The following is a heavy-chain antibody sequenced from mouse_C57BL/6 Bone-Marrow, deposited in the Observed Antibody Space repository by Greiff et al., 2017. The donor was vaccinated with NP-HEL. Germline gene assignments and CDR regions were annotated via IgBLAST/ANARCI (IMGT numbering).Heavy chain of an antibody. D-gene: IGHD2-5*01. CDR1: GFSLTSYG. CDR2: IWSGGST. J-gene: IGHJ4*01. Sequence: QVQLKESGPGLVQPSQSLSITCTVSGFSLTSYGVHWVRQSPGKGLEWLGVIWSGGSTDYNAAFISRLSISKDNSKSQVFFKMNSLQADDTAIYYCARRRDYSNYFYAMDYWGQGTSVTVSS. V-gene: IGHV2-2*01. CDR3: ARRRDYSNYFYAMDY.